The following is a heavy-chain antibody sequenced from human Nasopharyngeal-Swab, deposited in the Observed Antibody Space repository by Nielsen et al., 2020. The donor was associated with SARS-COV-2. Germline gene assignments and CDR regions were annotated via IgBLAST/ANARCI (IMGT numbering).Heavy chain of an antibody. D-gene: IGHD3-22*01. CDR1: GFTFSSYG. CDR2: ISYDGSNK. CDR3: ARGIVVVRRTTDAPDY. J-gene: IGHJ4*02. V-gene: IGHV3-30*03. Sequence: GGSLRLSCAASGFTFSSYGMHWVRQAPGKGLEWVAVISYDGSNKYYADSVKGRFTISRDNSKNTLYLQMNSLRAEDTAVYYCARGIVVVRRTTDAPDYWGQGTLVTVSS.